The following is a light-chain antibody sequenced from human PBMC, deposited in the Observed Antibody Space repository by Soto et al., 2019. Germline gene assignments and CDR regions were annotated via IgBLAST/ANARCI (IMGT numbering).Light chain of an antibody. CDR2: AAS. Sequence: IMMTHPPASVLSSVVVSLSITYRASQGINNYLAWYQQKPGKVPKVLIYAASTLQPGVPSRFSGSGSGTDFTLTINSLQPDDIATYCCQKDESDTINFGQVARLDIK. J-gene: IGKJ5*01. CDR3: QKDESDTIN. CDR1: QGINNY. V-gene: IGKV1-27*01.